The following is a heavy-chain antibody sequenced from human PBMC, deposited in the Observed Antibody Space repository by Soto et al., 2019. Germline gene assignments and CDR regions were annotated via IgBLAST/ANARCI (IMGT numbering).Heavy chain of an antibody. CDR3: AKGRGYCTSTSCYVGSDY. D-gene: IGHD2-2*01. V-gene: IGHV3-23*01. CDR2: ISGSGGKS. J-gene: IGHJ4*02. Sequence: GGSLRLSCAGSGFTFSTYAMSWVRQAPGKGLEWVSTISGSGGKSYYADSVKGRFTISRDNSKNTLYLQMNSLRAEDTAVYYCAKGRGYCTSTSCYVGSDYWGQGTLVTVSS. CDR1: GFTFSTYA.